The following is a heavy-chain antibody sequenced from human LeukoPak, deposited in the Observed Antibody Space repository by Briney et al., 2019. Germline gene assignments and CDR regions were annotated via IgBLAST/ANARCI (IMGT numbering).Heavy chain of an antibody. V-gene: IGHV3-21*01. CDR3: ARDSRYCSSTSCYTWYY. CDR2: ISSSSSYI. J-gene: IGHJ4*02. Sequence: AGGSLRLSCAASGFTFSSYSMNWVRQAPGKGLEWVSSISSSSSYIYYADSVKGRFTISRDNAKNSLYLQMNSLRAEDTAVYYCARDSRYCSSTSCYTWYYWGQGTLVTVSS. D-gene: IGHD2-2*02. CDR1: GFTFSSYS.